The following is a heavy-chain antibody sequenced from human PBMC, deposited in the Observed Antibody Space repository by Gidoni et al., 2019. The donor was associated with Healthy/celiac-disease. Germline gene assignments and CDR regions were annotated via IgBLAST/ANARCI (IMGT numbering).Heavy chain of an antibody. CDR2: MIPILDIA. J-gene: IGHJ4*02. CDR1: GATFSSYT. V-gene: IGHV1-69*08. CDR3: AGDHSSGYNYMDY. D-gene: IGHD3-22*01. Sequence: LSLAGPEAKKPATAVKFACTPSGATFSSYTTSGVRQSPGQGLEWMGRMIPILDIANYGQKFQSTVTMTADNSTGTTYMELSSLRSEAAAVYDCAGDHSSGYNYMDYWGQGTLVTVSS.